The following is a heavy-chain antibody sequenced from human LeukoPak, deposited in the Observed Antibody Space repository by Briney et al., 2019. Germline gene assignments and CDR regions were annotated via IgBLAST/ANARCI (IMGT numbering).Heavy chain of an antibody. J-gene: IGHJ4*02. CDR3: AKDRPTVYSSSWLHFLDS. D-gene: IGHD6-13*01. Sequence: PPGGSLRLSCAASGFTFSSYAMSWVRQAPGKVLEWVSAISGSGGSTYYADSVKGRFTISRDNSKNTLYLQMNSLRAEDTAVYYCAKDRPTVYSSSWLHFLDSWGQGTLVTVSS. V-gene: IGHV3-23*01. CDR1: GFTFSSYA. CDR2: ISGSGGST.